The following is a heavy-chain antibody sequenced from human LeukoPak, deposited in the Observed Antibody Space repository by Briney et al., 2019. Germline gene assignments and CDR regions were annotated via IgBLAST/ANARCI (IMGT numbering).Heavy chain of an antibody. D-gene: IGHD2-15*01. J-gene: IGHJ6*02. CDR2: IINSGGNT. V-gene: IGHV3-64D*09. CDR1: GFPFSSYA. Sequence: GESLRLSCSASGFPFSSYAMHWVRQAPGKGLEYVSAIINSGGNTYYADSVKGRFTISRDNSKNTLYLQMSSLRAEDTAVYFCVRGYSFGPYGMDVWGQGTTVTVSS. CDR3: VRGYSFGPYGMDV.